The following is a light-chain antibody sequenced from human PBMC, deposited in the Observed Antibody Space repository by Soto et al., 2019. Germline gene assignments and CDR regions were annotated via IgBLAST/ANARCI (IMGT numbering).Light chain of an antibody. CDR1: QSVNLNY. Sequence: EIVLTQSPGTLSLSPGERATLSCRASQSVNLNYLAWYQQKPGQAPRLLIYGASSRATGIPDRFSGSGSGTEFTLTVIRLEPEDFAVYYCQQYGRSPFTFGPGTKVDIK. J-gene: IGKJ3*01. CDR3: QQYGRSPFT. V-gene: IGKV3-20*01. CDR2: GAS.